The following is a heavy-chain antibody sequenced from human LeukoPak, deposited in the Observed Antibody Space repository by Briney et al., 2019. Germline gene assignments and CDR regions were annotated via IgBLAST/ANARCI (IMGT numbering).Heavy chain of an antibody. CDR3: ARGGAVAGLY. CDR1: GFTFSNYA. J-gene: IGHJ4*02. V-gene: IGHV3-48*03. CDR2: ISGSGSTT. Sequence: QPGGSLRLSCAASGFTFSNYAMTWVRQAPGKGLEWVSAISGSGSTTYYADSVKGRFTISRDNAKNSLYLQMNSLRGEDTAVYYCARGGAVAGLYWGQGTLVTVSS. D-gene: IGHD6-19*01.